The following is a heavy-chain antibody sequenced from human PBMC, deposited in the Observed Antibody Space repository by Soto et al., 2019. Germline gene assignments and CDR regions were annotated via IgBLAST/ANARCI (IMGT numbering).Heavy chain of an antibody. CDR1: GYSFNSYW. Sequence: EVQLVQSGAEVEKPGESLRISCKGSGYSFNSYWISWVRQMPGKGLEWMGRIDPSDSYTNYSPSFQGHVTISADKSISTAYLQWSSLKASDTAMYYCASTPITDFWSGPGVHYYYGMDVWGQGTTVTVSS. CDR2: IDPSDSYT. D-gene: IGHD3-3*01. CDR3: ASTPITDFWSGPGVHYYYGMDV. V-gene: IGHV5-10-1*03. J-gene: IGHJ6*02.